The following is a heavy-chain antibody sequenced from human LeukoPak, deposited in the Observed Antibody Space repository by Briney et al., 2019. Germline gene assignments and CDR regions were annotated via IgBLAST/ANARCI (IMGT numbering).Heavy chain of an antibody. CDR3: AREFSSSWLY. CDR1: GYTFSDYY. J-gene: IGHJ4*02. CDR2: INPNSGDT. V-gene: IGHV1-2*02. Sequence: ASVKVSCKASGYTFSDYYMHWVRQAPGQGLEWMGWINPNSGDTNHAQKFQGRVTLTRDTSISTAYLELSSLRSDDTAAYYCAREFSSSWLYWGQGTLVTVSS. D-gene: IGHD6-13*01.